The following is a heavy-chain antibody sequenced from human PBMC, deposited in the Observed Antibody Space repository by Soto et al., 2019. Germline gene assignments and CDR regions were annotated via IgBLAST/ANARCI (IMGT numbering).Heavy chain of an antibody. CDR2: INPDNGNT. CDR3: ARRITSVGVVPLYYYYMDV. V-gene: IGHV1-3*01. Sequence: SVKVSCKASGYTFTSYAMHWVRQAPGQRLEWMGWINPDNGNTDYAQKFQGRVTMTRDTSMSTAYMELSSLRSEDTAVYYCARRITSVGVVPLYYYYMDVWRKGTTVTVSS. CDR1: GYTFTSYA. J-gene: IGHJ6*03. D-gene: IGHD3-3*01.